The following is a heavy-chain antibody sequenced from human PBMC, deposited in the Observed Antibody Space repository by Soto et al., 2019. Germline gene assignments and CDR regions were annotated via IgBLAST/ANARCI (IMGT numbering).Heavy chain of an antibody. CDR2: IKQDGSEK. D-gene: IGHD3-22*01. Sequence: PGGSLRLSCAASGFTFSSYWMRWVRQAPGKGLEWVANIKQDGSEKYYVDSVKGRFTISRDNAKNSLYLQMNSLRAEDTAVYYCAREYYYDSSGYYYPSYFDYWGQGTLVTVSS. CDR3: AREYYYDSSGYYYPSYFDY. V-gene: IGHV3-7*03. J-gene: IGHJ4*02. CDR1: GFTFSSYW.